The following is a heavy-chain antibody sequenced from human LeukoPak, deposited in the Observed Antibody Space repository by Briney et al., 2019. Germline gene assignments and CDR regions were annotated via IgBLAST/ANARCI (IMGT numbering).Heavy chain of an antibody. CDR2: MNPNSGST. CDR3: ARVRRGGGYYGSGRRYNWFDP. Sequence: ASVKVSCKASGYTFTSYDINWVRQATGQGLEWMGWMNPNSGSTGYAQKFQGRVTMTRNTSISTAYMELSSLRSEDTAVYYCARVRRGGGYYGSGRRYNWFDPWGQGTLVTVSS. V-gene: IGHV1-8*01. D-gene: IGHD3-10*01. CDR1: GYTFTSYD. J-gene: IGHJ5*02.